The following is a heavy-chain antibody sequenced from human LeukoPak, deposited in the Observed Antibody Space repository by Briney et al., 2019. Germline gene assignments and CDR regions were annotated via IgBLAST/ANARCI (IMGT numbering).Heavy chain of an antibody. J-gene: IGHJ4*02. D-gene: IGHD3-3*01. CDR2: INHSGST. V-gene: IGHV4-34*01. Sequence: KPSETLSLTCAVYGGSFSDYYWSWIRQPPGKGLEWIGEINHSGSTNYNPSLKSRVTISVDTSKNQFSLKLSSVTAADTAVYYCARRMAVIRFPYSFDYWGQGTLVTVSS. CDR1: GGSFSDYY. CDR3: ARRMAVIRFPYSFDY.